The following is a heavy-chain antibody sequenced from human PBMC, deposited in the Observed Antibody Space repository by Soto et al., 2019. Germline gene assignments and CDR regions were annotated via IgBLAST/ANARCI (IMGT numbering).Heavy chain of an antibody. D-gene: IGHD2-2*01. CDR3: AKLIDECSSTSCAMVNYYYYGMYV. CDR2: ISYDGSNK. J-gene: IGHJ6*02. CDR1: GFTFSSYG. Sequence: GGSLRLSCAASGFTFSSYGMHWVRQAPGKGLEWVAVISYDGSNKYYADSVKGRFTISRDNSKNTLYLQMNSLRAEDTAVYYCAKLIDECSSTSCAMVNYYYYGMYVWGQGTTVTVSS. V-gene: IGHV3-30*18.